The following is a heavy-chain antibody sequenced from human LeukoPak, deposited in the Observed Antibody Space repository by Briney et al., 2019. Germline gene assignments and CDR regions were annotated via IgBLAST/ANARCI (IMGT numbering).Heavy chain of an antibody. CDR3: ARDLGSGGDSDY. CDR1: GYSINSGYH. D-gene: IGHD2-21*01. V-gene: IGHV4-38-2*02. CDR2: ISHSGHA. Sequence: WETLSLTCIVSGYSINSGYHSGWIRQPPGKGLEWIGSISHSGHANYNPSLKSRVTIPVDTSKNQFSLKLSSVTATDTAVYYCARDLGSGGDSDYWGQGTLVTVSS. J-gene: IGHJ4*02.